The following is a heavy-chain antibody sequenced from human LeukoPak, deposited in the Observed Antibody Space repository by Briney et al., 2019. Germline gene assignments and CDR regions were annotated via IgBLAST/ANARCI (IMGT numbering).Heavy chain of an antibody. D-gene: IGHD1-26*01. CDR2: ISAYNGNT. CDR1: GYTFTTYG. Sequence: GASVAVSCMASGYTFTTYGINWVRQAPGQGLEWMGWISAYNGNTNYAQRFQGRVTMTTDTSTSTAYMELRSLRSDDTAVYYCARDMSGSHSTRFDPWGQGTLVTVSS. V-gene: IGHV1-18*01. J-gene: IGHJ5*02. CDR3: ARDMSGSHSTRFDP.